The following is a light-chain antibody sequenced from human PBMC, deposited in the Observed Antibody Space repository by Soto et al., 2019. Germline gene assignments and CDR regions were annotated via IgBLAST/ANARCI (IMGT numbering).Light chain of an antibody. J-gene: IGKJ1*01. V-gene: IGKV3-20*01. CDR2: GAS. Sequence: EIVLTQSPGTLSWSPGEIATLSCRASQSVSSSYLAWYQQKPGQAPRLLIYGASSRATGIPDRFSGSGSGTDFTLTISRLEPEDFAVYYCHQYDSWTFGQGTKVDI. CDR3: HQYDSWT. CDR1: QSVSSSY.